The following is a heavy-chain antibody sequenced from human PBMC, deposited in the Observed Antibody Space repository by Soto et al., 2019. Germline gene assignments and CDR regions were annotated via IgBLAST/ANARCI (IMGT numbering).Heavy chain of an antibody. D-gene: IGHD2-15*01. CDR2: VYPSGST. J-gene: IGHJ4*02. CDR1: GGSISSSNW. Sequence: KASETLSLTCAVSGGSISSSNWWRWVRQPPGKGLEWIGEVYPSGSTNYNPSLKSRVTISLDKSKNQFSLKLSSVTAADTAVYYCARDGDYSTSDYWGQGTLVTVSS. CDR3: ARDGDYSTSDY. V-gene: IGHV4-4*02.